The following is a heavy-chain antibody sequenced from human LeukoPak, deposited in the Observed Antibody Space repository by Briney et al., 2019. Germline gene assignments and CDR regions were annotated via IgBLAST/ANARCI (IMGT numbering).Heavy chain of an antibody. CDR2: VDHTGST. CDR1: GGSIISYY. Sequence: SETLSLTCSVSGGSIISYYWTWIRQPPGKGLEWIGYVDHTGSTNFNPSLNGRVSISRDTTKNLFSLRLRSVTAADTAVYFCARGRVSSSTWYSTYYYYFYMDVWGKGTTVTVSS. CDR3: ARGRVSSSTWYSTYYYYFYMDV. J-gene: IGHJ6*03. D-gene: IGHD1-1*01. V-gene: IGHV4-59*01.